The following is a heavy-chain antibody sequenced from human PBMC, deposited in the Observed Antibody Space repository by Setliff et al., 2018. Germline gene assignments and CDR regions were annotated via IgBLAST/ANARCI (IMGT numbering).Heavy chain of an antibody. V-gene: IGHV3-33*06. D-gene: IGHD6-19*01. CDR2: FWANGNNK. J-gene: IGHJ4*02. CDR1: GFTFSYYG. CDR3: AKDVGLGSGWSYFDY. Sequence: GGSLRLSCAASGFTFSYYGIHWVRQAPGKGLEWVAVFWANGNNKYYADSGKGRFTISRDNSQNTVYLQMGSLRADDTAVYFCAKDVGLGSGWSYFDYWGQGALVTVSS.